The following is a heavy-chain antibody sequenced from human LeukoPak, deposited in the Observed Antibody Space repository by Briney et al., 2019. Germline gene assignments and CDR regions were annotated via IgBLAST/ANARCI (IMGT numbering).Heavy chain of an antibody. J-gene: IGHJ5*02. CDR2: TNPNSGNT. CDR1: GYTFTSYD. V-gene: IGHV1-8*01. Sequence: ASVKVSCKASGYTFTSYDINWVRQATGQGLEWMGWTNPNSGNTGYAQKFQGRVTMTRNTSISTAYMELSSLRSEDTAVYYCASVGRIAYYYDSLDPWGQGTLVTVSS. D-gene: IGHD3-22*01. CDR3: ASVGRIAYYYDSLDP.